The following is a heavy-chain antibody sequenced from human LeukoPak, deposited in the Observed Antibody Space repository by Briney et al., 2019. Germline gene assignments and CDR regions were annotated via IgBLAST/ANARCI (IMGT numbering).Heavy chain of an antibody. Sequence: GGSLRLSCAASGFIVSNYYMSWVRQAPGKGLEWVSVIYSGGSTYYADSVKGRFTISRDNSKNTLYLQMNSLRAEDTAVYYCARDPSWDEYYTGRDVGAKGPRVPVPS. CDR3: ARDPSWDEYYTGRDV. CDR1: GFIVSNYY. CDR2: IYSGGST. J-gene: IGHJ6*04. V-gene: IGHV3-53*01. D-gene: IGHD1-26*01.